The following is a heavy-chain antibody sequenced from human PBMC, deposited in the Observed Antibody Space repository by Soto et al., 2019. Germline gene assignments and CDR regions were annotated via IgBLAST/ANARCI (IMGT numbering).Heavy chain of an antibody. CDR3: VRDRIIAVAGVPFGY. J-gene: IGHJ4*02. V-gene: IGHV3-11*05. CDR1: GVPFSDYY. CDR2: ISSSSSYT. D-gene: IGHD6-19*01. Sequence: GGSLIHSCAASGVPFSDYYMSWIRQDPGKGLEWVSYISSSSSYTNYADSVKGRFTISRDNAKNSVYLEMNSLRADDSATYYCVRDRIIAVAGVPFGYWGQGAPVTVSS.